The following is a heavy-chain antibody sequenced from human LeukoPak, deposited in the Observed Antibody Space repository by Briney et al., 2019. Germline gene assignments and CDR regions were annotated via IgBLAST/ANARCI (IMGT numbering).Heavy chain of an antibody. Sequence: GGSLRLSCAASGFTVSSNYMSWVRQAPGKGLEWVSSISSSSSYIYYADSVKGRFTISRDNAKNSLYLQMNSLRAEDTAVYYCARDRDPGYNDSSGYRRVNAFDIWGQGTMVTVSS. J-gene: IGHJ3*02. CDR2: ISSSSSYI. V-gene: IGHV3-21*01. CDR3: ARDRDPGYNDSSGYRRVNAFDI. CDR1: GFTVSSNY. D-gene: IGHD3-22*01.